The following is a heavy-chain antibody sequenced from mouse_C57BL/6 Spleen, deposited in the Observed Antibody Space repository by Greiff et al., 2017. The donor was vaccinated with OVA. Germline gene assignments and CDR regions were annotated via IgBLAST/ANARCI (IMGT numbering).Heavy chain of an antibody. CDR2: IRLKSDNYAT. Sequence: EVQLQESGGGLVQPGGSMKLSCVASGFTFSNYWMNWVRQSPEKGLEWVAQIRLKSDNYATHYAESVKGRFTISRDDSKSSVYLQMNNLRAEDTGIYYCTAYYSTNWYFDVWGTGTTVTVSS. CDR3: TAYYSTNWYFDV. CDR1: GFTFSNYW. V-gene: IGHV6-3*01. D-gene: IGHD2-5*01. J-gene: IGHJ1*03.